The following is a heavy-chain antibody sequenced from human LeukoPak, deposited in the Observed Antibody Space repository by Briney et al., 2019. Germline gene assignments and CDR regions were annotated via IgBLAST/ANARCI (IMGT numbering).Heavy chain of an antibody. V-gene: IGHV3-74*01. CDR3: ARVPVVVATTHYYYYGMDV. D-gene: IGHD2-15*01. J-gene: IGHJ6*04. CDR2: INSDGSST. CDR1: GFTFSSYW. Sequence: GGSLRLSCAASGFTFSSYWMHWVRQAPGKGLVWVSRINSDGSSTSYADSVKGRFTISRDNAKNTLYLQMNSLRAEDTAVYYCARVPVVVATTHYYYYGMDVWGKGTTVTVSS.